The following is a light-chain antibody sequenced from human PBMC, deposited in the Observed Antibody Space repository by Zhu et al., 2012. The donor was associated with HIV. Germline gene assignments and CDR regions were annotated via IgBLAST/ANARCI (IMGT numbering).Light chain of an antibody. CDR2: RAS. V-gene: IGKV3-15*01. CDR3: QQYNNWPPT. CDR1: QSVGTN. Sequence: ETVMTQSPATLSVSPGERGTLSCRASQSVGTNLAWYQQKPGQVPRLLISRASTRATGIPARFTGSESGAEFTLTISSLQSEDFAVYYCQQYNNWPPTFGQGTKVEIK. J-gene: IGKJ1*01.